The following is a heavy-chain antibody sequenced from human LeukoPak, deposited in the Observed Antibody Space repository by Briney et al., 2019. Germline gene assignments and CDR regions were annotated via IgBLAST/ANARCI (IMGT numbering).Heavy chain of an antibody. CDR3: ARIWTGGY. J-gene: IGHJ4*02. D-gene: IGHD3/OR15-3a*01. Sequence: SVKVSCKASGGTFSSYAISWVRQAPGQGLEWMGGIIPIFGTANYAQKFQGGVTMTRDMSTSTVYMELSSLRPEDTAVYYCARIWTGGYWGQGTLVTVSS. CDR2: IIPIFGTA. CDR1: GGTFSSYA. V-gene: IGHV1-69*05.